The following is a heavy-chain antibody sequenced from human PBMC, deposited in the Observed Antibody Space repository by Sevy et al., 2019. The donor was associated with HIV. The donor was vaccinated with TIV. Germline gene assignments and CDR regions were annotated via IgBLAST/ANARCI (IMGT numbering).Heavy chain of an antibody. CDR2: ISSNSYYI. J-gene: IGHJ5*01. CDR1: AFTFGRYT. CDR3: AREGGMGSSSSDWFDS. Sequence: LGGSLRLSCAASAFTFGRYTMNWVRQAPGKGLEWVSSISSNSYYIYYSDSVKGRFTISRDNAKNSLDLQMNSLRAEDTAVYYCAREGGMGSSSSDWFDSWGQGTLVTVSS. V-gene: IGHV3-21*01. D-gene: IGHD6-6*01.